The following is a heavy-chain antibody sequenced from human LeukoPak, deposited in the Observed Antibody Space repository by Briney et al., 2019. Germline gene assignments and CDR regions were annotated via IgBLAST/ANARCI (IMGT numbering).Heavy chain of an antibody. D-gene: IGHD6-13*01. CDR1: DSSITSDFY. V-gene: IGHV4-38-2*02. Sequence: SETLSLTCTVSDSSITSDFYWGWLRQPPGKRLEWIGSFYNSGKTYYKPSLESRVTISMDTSKKQFSLKVSSVTAADTAVYYCATRGGGRGIAAAGDFDYWGQGILVTVSS. J-gene: IGHJ4*02. CDR3: ATRGGGRGIAAAGDFDY. CDR2: FYNSGKT.